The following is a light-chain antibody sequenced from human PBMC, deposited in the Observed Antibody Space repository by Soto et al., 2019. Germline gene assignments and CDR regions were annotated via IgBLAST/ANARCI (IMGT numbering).Light chain of an antibody. V-gene: IGKV3-11*01. CDR1: QSVSSY. Sequence: EIVLTQSPATPSLSPGERATLSCRTSQSVSSYLAWYQQKRGQAPRLLIYEASNRATGIPARFSGSGSGTDFTLTISSLEPEDFAIYYCQQRSNWPLTFGGGTKVEI. CDR2: EAS. J-gene: IGKJ4*01. CDR3: QQRSNWPLT.